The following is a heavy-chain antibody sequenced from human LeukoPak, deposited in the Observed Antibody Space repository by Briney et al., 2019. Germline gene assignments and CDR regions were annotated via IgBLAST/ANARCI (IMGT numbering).Heavy chain of an antibody. CDR1: GFTFYDYA. Sequence: PGGSLRLSCAASGFTFYDYAIHWVRHAPGKDLEWVSGISWNSGSIVYADSVKGRFTISRDNAKNSLYLQMNSLRAEDTALYYCAKSNIHDHGDYGGSGFFDHWGQGTLVTVSS. CDR3: AKSNIHDHGDYGGSGFFDH. D-gene: IGHD4-17*01. V-gene: IGHV3-9*01. J-gene: IGHJ4*02. CDR2: ISWNSGSI.